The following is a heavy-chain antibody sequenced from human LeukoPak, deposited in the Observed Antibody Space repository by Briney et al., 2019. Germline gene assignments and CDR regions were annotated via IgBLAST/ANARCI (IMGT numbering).Heavy chain of an antibody. CDR1: GGSISSGGYY. D-gene: IGHD5-18*01. Sequence: SQTLSLTCTVSGGSISSGGYYWSWIRQHPGKGLGWIGYIYHSGSTYYNPSLKSRVTISVDTSKNQFSLKLSSVTAADTAVYYCARDTAMVNAHYFDYWGQGTLVTVSS. J-gene: IGHJ4*02. CDR2: IYHSGST. V-gene: IGHV4-31*02. CDR3: ARDTAMVNAHYFDY.